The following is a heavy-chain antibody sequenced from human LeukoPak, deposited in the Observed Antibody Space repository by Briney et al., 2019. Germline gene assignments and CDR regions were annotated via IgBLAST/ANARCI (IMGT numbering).Heavy chain of an antibody. Sequence: GGSLRLSCAASGFTFSSYAMSWVRQAPGKGQEWVSAISGSGGSTYYADSVKGRFTISRDNSKNTLYLQMNSLRAEDTAVYYCAKDDLAGGWYHFFDYWGQGTLVTVSS. V-gene: IGHV3-23*01. CDR3: AKDDLAGGWYHFFDY. CDR2: ISGSGGST. CDR1: GFTFSSYA. D-gene: IGHD6-19*01. J-gene: IGHJ4*02.